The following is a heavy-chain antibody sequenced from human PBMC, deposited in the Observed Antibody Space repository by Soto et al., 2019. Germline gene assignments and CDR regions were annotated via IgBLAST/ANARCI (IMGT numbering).Heavy chain of an antibody. V-gene: IGHV1-69*02. D-gene: IGHD2-15*01. CDR3: ASGYCSGGRCYSDFDF. CDR2: SVPTLGMA. CDR1: GDTFTDHT. J-gene: IGHJ4*02. Sequence: QVHLVQSGAEVKKPGSSVKVSCKASGDTFTDHTVTWVRQAPGQGLEWMGRSVPTLGMANYAQTFQGRVTITAETSMTTAYLELTGLTSYDSAVYYCASGYCSGGRCYSDFDFWGQGTLVTVSS.